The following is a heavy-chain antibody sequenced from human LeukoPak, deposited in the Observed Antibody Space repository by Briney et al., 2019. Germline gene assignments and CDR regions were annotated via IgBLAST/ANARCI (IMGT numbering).Heavy chain of an antibody. J-gene: IGHJ4*02. V-gene: IGHV3-7*01. CDR2: IKQDGSEK. D-gene: IGHD3-9*01. CDR3: ARWNWLPDY. CDR1: GFTFTNYG. Sequence: PGGSLRLSCAASGFTFTNYGMHWVRQAPGKGLEWVANIKQDGSEKYYVDSVKGRFTISRDNAKNSLYLQMNSLRAEDTAVYYCARWNWLPDYWGQGTLVTVSS.